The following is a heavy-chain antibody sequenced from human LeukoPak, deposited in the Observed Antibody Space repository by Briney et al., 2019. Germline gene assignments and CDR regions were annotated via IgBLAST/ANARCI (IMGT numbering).Heavy chain of an antibody. D-gene: IGHD3-22*01. CDR1: GYTFTSYG. Sequence: ASVKVSCKASGYTFTSYGISWVRQAPGQGLEWMGWISAYNGNTNYAQKLQGRVTMTTDTSTSTAYMELRSLRSDDTAAYYCARARVDRTATRYYYDSSGYSYYFDYWGQGTLVTVSS. V-gene: IGHV1-18*01. J-gene: IGHJ4*02. CDR3: ARARVDRTATRYYYDSSGYSYYFDY. CDR2: ISAYNGNT.